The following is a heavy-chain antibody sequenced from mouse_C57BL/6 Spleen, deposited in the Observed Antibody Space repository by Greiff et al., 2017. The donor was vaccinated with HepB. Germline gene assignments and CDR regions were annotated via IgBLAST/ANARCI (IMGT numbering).Heavy chain of an antibody. Sequence: QVQLQQPGAELVRPGTSVKLSCKASGYTFTSYWMHWVKQRPGQGLEWIGVIDPSDSYTNYNQKFKGKATLTVDTSSSTAYMQLSSLTSEDSAVYYCARSAQAFFAYWGQGTLVTVSA. CDR1: GYTFTSYW. J-gene: IGHJ3*01. D-gene: IGHD3-2*02. CDR3: ARSAQAFFAY. V-gene: IGHV1-59*01. CDR2: IDPSDSYT.